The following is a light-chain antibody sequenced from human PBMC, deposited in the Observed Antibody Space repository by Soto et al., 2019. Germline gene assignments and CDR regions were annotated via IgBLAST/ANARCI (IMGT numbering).Light chain of an antibody. J-gene: IGLJ3*02. CDR2: LNSDGSH. CDR3: QTWGTGPWV. CDR1: SGHSSYA. V-gene: IGLV4-69*01. Sequence: QAVVTQSPSASASLGAWVKLTCTLSSGHSSYAIAWHQQEPEKGPRYLMKLNSDGSHSKGDGIPDRFSGSSSGAERYLTISSLQSEDEADYYCQTWGTGPWVFGGGTKLTVL.